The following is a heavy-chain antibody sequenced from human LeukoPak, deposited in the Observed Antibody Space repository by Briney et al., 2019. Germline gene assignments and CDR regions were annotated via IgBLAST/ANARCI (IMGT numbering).Heavy chain of an antibody. J-gene: IGHJ4*02. CDR1: GCTFSSYS. CDR3: AKYSSGWWDDY. D-gene: IGHD6-19*01. V-gene: IGHV3-21*01. Sequence: GGSLRLSCAGSGCTFSSYSMNWVRQAPGKGLEGVSSISSSSSYIYYATPVKGRFTLSRDNAKTSLYLQMNSLRAEDTAVYYCAKYSSGWWDDYWGQGTLVTVSS. CDR2: ISSSSSYI.